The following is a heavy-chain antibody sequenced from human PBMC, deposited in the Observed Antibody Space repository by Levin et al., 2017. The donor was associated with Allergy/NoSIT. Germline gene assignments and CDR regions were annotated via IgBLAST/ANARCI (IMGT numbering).Heavy chain of an antibody. D-gene: IGHD3-16*01. CDR3: AKVGLRLGGDY. V-gene: IGHV3-23*01. J-gene: IGHJ4*02. Sequence: GGSLRLSCAASGFTFSNYAMSWVRQAPGKGLEWVSTSGSGGSTYYADSVKGRFTISRDNSKSTLYLQMNSLRVGDTAVYYCAKVGLRLGGDYWGQGTLVTVSS. CDR2: SGSGGST. CDR1: GFTFSNYA.